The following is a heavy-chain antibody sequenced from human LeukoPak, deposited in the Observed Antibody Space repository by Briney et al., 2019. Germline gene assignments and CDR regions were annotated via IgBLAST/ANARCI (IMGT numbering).Heavy chain of an antibody. CDR2: ISGSGGST. Sequence: GGSLRLSCAASGFTFSSYAMSWVRQAPGKGLEWVSAISGSGGSTYYADSVKGRFTISRDNAKNSLYLQMNSLRAEDTAVYYCARVQWPRGAPAEYFQHWGQGTLVTVSS. J-gene: IGHJ1*01. CDR1: GFTFSSYA. V-gene: IGHV3-23*01. D-gene: IGHD2-8*01. CDR3: ARVQWPRGAPAEYFQH.